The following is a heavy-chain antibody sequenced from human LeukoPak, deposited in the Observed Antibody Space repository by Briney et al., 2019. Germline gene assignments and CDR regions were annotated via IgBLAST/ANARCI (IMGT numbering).Heavy chain of an antibody. CDR3: ARVFRGAVTSNWFDP. J-gene: IGHJ5*02. D-gene: IGHD3-3*01. Sequence: SETLSLTCSVSGASMNGHYWTWIRLSPGKGLEWIGYFSDSGSTSYNPSLRSRVIMALEASTTEFSLGLNSVTVADTAVYYCARVFRGAVTSNWFDPWGQGTLVTVSS. CDR2: FSDSGST. V-gene: IGHV4-59*11. CDR1: GASMNGHY.